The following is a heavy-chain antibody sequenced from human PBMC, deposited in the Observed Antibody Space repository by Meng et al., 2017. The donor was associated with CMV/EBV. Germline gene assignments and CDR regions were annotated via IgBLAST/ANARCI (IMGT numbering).Heavy chain of an antibody. CDR2: IYYSGST. Sequence: GSLRLSCTVSGGSISSYYWSWIRQPPGKGLEWIGYIYYSGSTNYNPSLKSRVTISVDTSKNQFSLKLSSATAADTAVYYCARDDSGYCSGGSCFGYWGQGTLVTVSS. CDR1: GGSISSYY. V-gene: IGHV4-59*01. J-gene: IGHJ4*02. CDR3: ARDDSGYCSGGSCFGY. D-gene: IGHD2-15*01.